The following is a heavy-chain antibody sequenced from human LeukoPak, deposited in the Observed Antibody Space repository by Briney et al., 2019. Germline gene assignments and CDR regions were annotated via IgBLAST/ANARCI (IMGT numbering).Heavy chain of an antibody. J-gene: IGHJ6*03. CDR1: GGSFRGYY. CDR3: ARRRGWGYCSSTSCQNYYMDV. D-gene: IGHD2-2*01. V-gene: IGHV4-34*01. CDR2: INHSGST. Sequence: NPSETLSLTCALYGGSFRGYYWSWIRDPPGKGREWIGEINHSGSTNYSPSLKSRVTISVDTSKNQFSLKLSSVTAADTAVYYCARRRGWGYCSSTSCQNYYMDVWGKGTTVTISS.